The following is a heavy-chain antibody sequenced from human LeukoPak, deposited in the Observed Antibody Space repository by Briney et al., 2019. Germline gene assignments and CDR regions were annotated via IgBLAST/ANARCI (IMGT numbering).Heavy chain of an antibody. CDR1: SGSISSYY. V-gene: IGHV4-4*07. D-gene: IGHD3/OR15-3a*01. Sequence: SETLSLTCTVSSGSISSYYWSWIRQPAGKGLEGIGRIYTSGSTNYNPSLKSRVTMSVDTSKNQFSLKLSSVTAADTAVYYCARDFGLKQRLRTPDRNWFDPWGQGTLVTVSS. CDR3: ARDFGLKQRLRTPDRNWFDP. CDR2: IYTSGST. J-gene: IGHJ5*02.